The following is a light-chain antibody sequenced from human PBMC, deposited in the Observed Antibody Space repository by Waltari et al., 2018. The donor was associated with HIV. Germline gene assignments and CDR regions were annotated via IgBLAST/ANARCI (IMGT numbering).Light chain of an antibody. CDR2: DDS. J-gene: IGLJ2*01. CDR3: QVWDSSGDHSYVV. Sequence: SYVLTQPPSVSVAPGKTARITCGGNTIGSKSVHWYQQKPGPAPVLVISDDSDRPSGIPERFSGSNSGNTATLTISRVEAGDEADYYCQVWDSSGDHSYVVFGGGTKLTVL. CDR1: TIGSKS. V-gene: IGLV3-21*04.